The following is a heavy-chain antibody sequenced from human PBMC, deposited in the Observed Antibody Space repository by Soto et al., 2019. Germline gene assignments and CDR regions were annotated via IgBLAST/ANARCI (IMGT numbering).Heavy chain of an antibody. CDR2: ISYDGSNK. Sequence: GGSLRLSCAASGLTFSSYGMHWVRQAPGRGLEWVAVISYDGSNKNYADSVKGRFTISRDNSKNMVYLQMNSLRAEDTALYYCAKDTYYHDSSGYYIFDYWGQGTLVTVSS. D-gene: IGHD3-22*01. J-gene: IGHJ4*02. CDR1: GLTFSSYG. CDR3: AKDTYYHDSSGYYIFDY. V-gene: IGHV3-30*18.